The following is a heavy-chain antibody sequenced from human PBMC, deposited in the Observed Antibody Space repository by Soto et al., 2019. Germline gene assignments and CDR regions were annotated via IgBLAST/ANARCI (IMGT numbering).Heavy chain of an antibody. Sequence: ASVKVSCKASGYTFTSYDINWVRQATGQGLGWMGWMNPNSGNTGYAQKFQGRVTMTRNTSISTAYMELSSLRSEDTAVYYCARGLREYYSDSRGPGYWGQGTLVTVSS. V-gene: IGHV1-8*01. CDR2: MNPNSGNT. CDR3: ARGLREYYSDSRGPGY. J-gene: IGHJ4*02. D-gene: IGHD3-22*01. CDR1: GYTFTSYD.